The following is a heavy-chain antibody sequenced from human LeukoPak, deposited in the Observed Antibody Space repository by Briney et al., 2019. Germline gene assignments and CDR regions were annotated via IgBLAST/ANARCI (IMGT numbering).Heavy chain of an antibody. CDR1: GGSISGYY. Sequence: SETLSLTCTVSGGSISGYYWSWIRQPPGKGLEYIGYIYYSGSTNYNPSLKSRVTISVDTSKNQFSLKLSSVTAADTAVYYCARQARGWASAEYFQHWGQGTLVTVSS. CDR3: ARQARGWASAEYFQH. V-gene: IGHV4-59*08. D-gene: IGHD3-10*01. CDR2: IYYSGST. J-gene: IGHJ1*01.